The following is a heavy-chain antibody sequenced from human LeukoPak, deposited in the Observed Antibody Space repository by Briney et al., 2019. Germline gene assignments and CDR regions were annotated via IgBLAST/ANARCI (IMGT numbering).Heavy chain of an antibody. CDR2: IAPSDSYT. D-gene: IGHD2-21*02. CDR3: ARRLASCGGDCYSFDY. V-gene: IGHV5-10-1*01. CDR1: GYSITTYW. J-gene: IGHJ4*02. Sequence: GASLRISCKGSGYSITTYWISWVRQMRGKGLGRMGRIAPSDSYTYYRPSFQGYVTISADKSINTAYLQWTSRRASDTAMYYCARRLASCGGDCYSFDYWGQGTLVTVSS.